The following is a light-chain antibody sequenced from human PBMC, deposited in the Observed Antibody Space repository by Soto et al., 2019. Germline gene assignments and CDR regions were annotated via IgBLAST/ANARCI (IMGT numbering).Light chain of an antibody. Sequence: EIVMTQSPGTLSVSPGERATLSCRASQTVWSTLAWYQQRPGQAPRLLIYGASTRATGIPARFSGSGFGTEFTLSISSLQSEDFAVYYCQQYNKWPLTFGGGTKVEIK. CDR1: QTVWST. CDR3: QQYNKWPLT. J-gene: IGKJ4*01. V-gene: IGKV3-15*01. CDR2: GAS.